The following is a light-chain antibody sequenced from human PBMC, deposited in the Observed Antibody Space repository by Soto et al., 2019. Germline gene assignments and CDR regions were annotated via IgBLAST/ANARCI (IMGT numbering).Light chain of an antibody. CDR3: QQYNNLPPYT. CDR1: QSVSSY. Sequence: EIVMTQSPSTLSVSPGERATLSCRASQSVSSYLSFYQQNPGQPPRLLIYVASTSATGIPARFSGRGSGTECTITISSLQSKAFSVYYCQQYNNLPPYTFDQGTPQHIK. CDR2: VAS. J-gene: IGKJ2*01. V-gene: IGKV3-15*01.